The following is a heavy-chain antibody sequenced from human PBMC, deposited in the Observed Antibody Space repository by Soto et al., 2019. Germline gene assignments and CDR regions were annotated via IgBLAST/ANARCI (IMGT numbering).Heavy chain of an antibody. D-gene: IGHD3-22*01. CDR2: IYHTGAS. Sequence: QVQLQESGPGLVKPSETLSLTCTVSGGSIRWGGFYWTWVRLHPGKGLEWVGYIYHTGASYYNPSLKSRVAISGDTSKNQVSLRLGSVTAADTAVYYCAREGNFYDGSAYPGGFDYWGQGTLVTVSS. CDR3: AREGNFYDGSAYPGGFDY. V-gene: IGHV4-31*03. CDR1: GGSIRWGGFY. J-gene: IGHJ4*02.